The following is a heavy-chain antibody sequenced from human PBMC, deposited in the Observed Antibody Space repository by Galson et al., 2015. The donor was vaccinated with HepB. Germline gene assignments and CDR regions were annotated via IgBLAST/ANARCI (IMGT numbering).Heavy chain of an antibody. V-gene: IGHV3-7*01. Sequence: SLRLSCAASGFTFSSCWMSWVRQAPGKGLEWVANIKQAGSEKYYVDSVKGRFTISRDNGKNSLFLQMDNLRVEDTALYYCARVQPGASEAGPPDYWGQGTLVTVSS. CDR2: IKQAGSEK. J-gene: IGHJ4*02. CDR1: GFTFSSCW. CDR3: ARVQPGASEAGPPDY. D-gene: IGHD6-19*01.